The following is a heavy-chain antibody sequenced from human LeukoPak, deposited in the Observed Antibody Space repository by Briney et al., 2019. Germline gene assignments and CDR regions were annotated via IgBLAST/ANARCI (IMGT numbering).Heavy chain of an antibody. D-gene: IGHD3-10*01. CDR3: ARVGVTMARGVIIRAIDI. CDR2: IYYSGST. V-gene: IGHV4-31*03. J-gene: IGHJ3*02. Sequence: PSQTLSLTCTVSGGSISSGGYYWSWIRQHPGKGLEWIGYIYYSGSTYYNPSLKSRVTISVDTSKNQFSLKLSSVTAADTAVYYCARVGVTMARGVIIRAIDIWGQGTMVTVSS. CDR1: GGSISSGGYY.